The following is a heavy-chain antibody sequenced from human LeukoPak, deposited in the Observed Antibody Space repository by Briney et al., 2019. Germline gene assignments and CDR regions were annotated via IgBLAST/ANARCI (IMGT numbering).Heavy chain of an antibody. CDR1: GFTFSDAW. J-gene: IGHJ4*02. V-gene: IGHV3-15*01. D-gene: IGHD6-19*01. CDR2: IKSKGGGETT. Sequence: GGSLRLSCAASGFTFSDAWMSWVRQAPGKGPEWVGRIKSKGGGETTDYAAPVEGRFTISRDDSKNTLYLQMNNLKTEDTAVYYCLWLHKMIGRSDSWGQGTLVTVSS. CDR3: LWLHKMIGRSDS.